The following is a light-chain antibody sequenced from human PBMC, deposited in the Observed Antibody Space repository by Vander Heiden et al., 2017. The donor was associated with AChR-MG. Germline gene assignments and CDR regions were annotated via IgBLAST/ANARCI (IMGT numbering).Light chain of an antibody. Sequence: SALTQPPSVSGSPGQSVTISCTGTGSDVDSEDRVSWYQQPPGTAPKLIIYEVSNRPSGVPARFSGSKSGNTASLTISGLHAADEADYSCSSYISSSTFVVFGGGTKLTVL. J-gene: IGLJ2*01. V-gene: IGLV2-18*02. CDR3: SSYISSSTFVV. CDR1: GSDVDSEDR. CDR2: EVS.